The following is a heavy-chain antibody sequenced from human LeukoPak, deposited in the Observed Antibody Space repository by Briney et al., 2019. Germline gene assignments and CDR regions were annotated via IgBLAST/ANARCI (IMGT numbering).Heavy chain of an antibody. CDR2: IYPGYSDI. J-gene: IGHJ6*03. V-gene: IGHV5-51*01. CDR3: ARHIPRVVAATTVSYYYIDV. Sequence: GESLKISCKGSGYTFTRYLIGWVRQMPGKGLEWMGIIYPGYSDIRYSPSFQGQVTISVDQFISTAYLQWSSLKASDTAIYYCARHIPRVVAATTVSYYYIDVWGKGTTVTVSS. D-gene: IGHD2-15*01. CDR1: GYTFTRYL.